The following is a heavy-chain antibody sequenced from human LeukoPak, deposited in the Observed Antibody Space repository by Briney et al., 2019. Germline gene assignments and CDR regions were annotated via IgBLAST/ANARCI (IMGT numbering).Heavy chain of an antibody. J-gene: IGHJ3*02. V-gene: IGHV1-69*01. CDR3: ARGRVIHFGGIDVFDI. CDR1: GGTFGAFG. D-gene: IGHD4/OR15-4a*01. Sequence: SVKVSCKASGGTFGAFGINRVRQAPGQGLEWMGGIIPLFGTTDYAQKFQGRVTITADESTNTAYMELSSLRSDDTAIYYCARGRVIHFGGIDVFDIWGQGTMVTVSS. CDR2: IIPLFGTT.